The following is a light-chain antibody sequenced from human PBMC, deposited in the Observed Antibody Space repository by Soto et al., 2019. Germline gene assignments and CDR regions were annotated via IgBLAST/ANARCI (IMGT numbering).Light chain of an antibody. CDR1: QIFPSSY. V-gene: IGKV3-20*01. Sequence: EIVLTQSPGTLSLSPGERATLSCRASQIFPSSYLAWYQQTPGQAPRLLIYGASSRATGIPDRFSGSGSGTDFLLTISRLEPEDFAVYYCQHYDSSPTFGGGTKVEIK. CDR3: QHYDSSPT. J-gene: IGKJ4*01. CDR2: GAS.